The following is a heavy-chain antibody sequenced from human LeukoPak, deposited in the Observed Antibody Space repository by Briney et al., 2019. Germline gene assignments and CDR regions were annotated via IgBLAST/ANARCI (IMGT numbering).Heavy chain of an antibody. Sequence: TGGSLRLSCAASGFTFSNAWMSWVRQAPGKGLEWVGRIKSKTDGGTTDYAAPVKGRFTISRDDSKNTLYLQMNSLKTEDTAVYYCTTALGYYYGSGSYPLGDYWGQGTLVTVSS. V-gene: IGHV3-15*01. J-gene: IGHJ4*02. CDR1: GFTFSNAW. CDR3: TTALGYYYGSGSYPLGDY. D-gene: IGHD3-10*01. CDR2: IKSKTDGGTT.